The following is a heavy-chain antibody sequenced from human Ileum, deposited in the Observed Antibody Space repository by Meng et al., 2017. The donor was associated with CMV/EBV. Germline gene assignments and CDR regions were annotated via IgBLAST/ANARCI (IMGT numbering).Heavy chain of an antibody. CDR2: IKSDAGSI. Sequence: AASGFIFRGHWMHWVRQAPGRGLVWVSRIKSDAGSISYADSVKGRFTITRDNAKDTLYLQMNSLRDEDTAVYYCTRGQSGYGRFDSWGQGTLVTVSS. CDR1: GFIFRGHW. V-gene: IGHV3-74*01. D-gene: IGHD5-12*01. J-gene: IGHJ5*01. CDR3: TRGQSGYGRFDS.